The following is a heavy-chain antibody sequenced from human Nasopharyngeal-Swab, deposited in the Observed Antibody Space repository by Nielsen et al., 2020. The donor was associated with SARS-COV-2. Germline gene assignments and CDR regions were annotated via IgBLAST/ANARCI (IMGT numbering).Heavy chain of an antibody. CDR2: IKQDGSEK. CDR3: ARLPTTPLSFDY. D-gene: IGHD4-17*01. J-gene: IGHJ4*02. CDR1: GFTFNSYR. V-gene: IGHV3-7*04. Sequence: GESLKISCAASGFTFNSYRMSWVRQAPGKGLEWVANIKQDGSEKYYVDSVKGRFTISRDNAKNSLYLQMNSLRAEDTAVYYCARLPTTPLSFDYWGQGTLVTVSS.